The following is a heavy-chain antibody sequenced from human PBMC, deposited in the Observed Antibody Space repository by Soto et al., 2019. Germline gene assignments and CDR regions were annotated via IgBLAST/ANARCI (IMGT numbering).Heavy chain of an antibody. CDR3: ATPGIYDSLAYYYGMDV. Sequence: GGSLRLSCAASGFTFSDYYMSWIRQAPGKXLEWVSYISSSGSTMYYADSVKGRFTISRDNAKNSLYLQMNSLRAEDTAVYYCATPGIYDSLAYYYGMDVWGQGTTVTVCS. CDR2: ISSSGSTM. V-gene: IGHV3-11*01. J-gene: IGHJ6*02. D-gene: IGHD3-3*01. CDR1: GFTFSDYY.